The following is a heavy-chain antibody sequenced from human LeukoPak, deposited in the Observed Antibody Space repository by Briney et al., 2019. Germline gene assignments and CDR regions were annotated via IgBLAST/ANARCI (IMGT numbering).Heavy chain of an antibody. CDR1: GGSFSGYY. D-gene: IGHD3-10*01. J-gene: IGHJ5*01. Sequence: PSETLSLTCAVYGGSFSGYYWSWIRQPPGKGLEWIGEINHSGSTNYNPSLKSRVTISMDTSNNQLALRLTSVTAADTAVYYCARKGEHYYDSGKLWPAWFDSWGQGTLVTVSS. V-gene: IGHV4-34*01. CDR2: INHSGST. CDR3: ARKGEHYYDSGKLWPAWFDS.